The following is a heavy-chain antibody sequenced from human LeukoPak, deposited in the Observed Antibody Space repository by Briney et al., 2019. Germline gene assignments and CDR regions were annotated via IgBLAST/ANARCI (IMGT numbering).Heavy chain of an antibody. D-gene: IGHD2-8*02. V-gene: IGHV3-23*01. CDR2: ISGSGSNT. CDR1: GFTFSTYA. J-gene: IGHJ4*02. CDR3: AKDTVAGGVAKDY. Sequence: PGGSLRLSCAASGFTFSTYAMIWVRQAAGKGLEWVSAISGSGSNTYYADSVKGRFTISRDNSKNTLSLQMNSLRAEDTAVYYCAKDTVAGGVAKDYWGQGTLVTVSS.